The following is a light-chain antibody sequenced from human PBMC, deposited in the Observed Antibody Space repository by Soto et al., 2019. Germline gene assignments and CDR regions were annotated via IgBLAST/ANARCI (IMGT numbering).Light chain of an antibody. Sequence: EIVLTQSPGTLSLSPGERATPSCRASQSVSNNYLAWYQQKPGQAPRLLIYGASSRATGIPDRFSGSGSATDFTLTISRLEPEDFAVYFCQQSGSSPLTFGGGTKVDIK. CDR1: QSVSNNY. V-gene: IGKV3-20*01. CDR2: GAS. J-gene: IGKJ4*01. CDR3: QQSGSSPLT.